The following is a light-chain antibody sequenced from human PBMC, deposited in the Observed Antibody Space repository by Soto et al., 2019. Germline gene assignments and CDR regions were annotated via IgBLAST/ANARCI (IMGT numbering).Light chain of an antibody. Sequence: PSTLSASVGDRVTITCRASQSIRSWLAWYQQKPGKAPNLLIYKASTLESGVPSRFSGSGSGTEFTLTIRSLQPDDFATYYCKEYNSYSGTFGQGTKVDIK. V-gene: IGKV1-5*03. CDR3: KEYNSYSGT. J-gene: IGKJ1*01. CDR1: QSIRSW. CDR2: KAS.